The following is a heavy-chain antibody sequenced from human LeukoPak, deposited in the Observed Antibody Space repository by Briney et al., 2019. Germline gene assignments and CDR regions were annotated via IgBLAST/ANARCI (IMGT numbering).Heavy chain of an antibody. V-gene: IGHV1-2*02. J-gene: IGHJ4*02. D-gene: IGHD2-21*01. Sequence: ASVKVSCKASEDTFTNYYMHWVRQAPGQGLEWMGWINPNSGGTNYAQKFQGRVTMTRDTSISTAYMELSRLRSDDTAVYYCARNCGGDCYYLDYWGQGTLVTVSS. CDR1: EDTFTNYY. CDR2: INPNSGGT. CDR3: ARNCGGDCYYLDY.